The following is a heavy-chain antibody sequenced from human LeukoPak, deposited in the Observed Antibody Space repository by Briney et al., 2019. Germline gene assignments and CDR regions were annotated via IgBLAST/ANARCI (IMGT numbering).Heavy chain of an antibody. CDR1: GYTLTELS. V-gene: IGHV1-24*01. Sequence: VSVKVSCKVSGYTLTELSMHWVRQAPGKGLEWMGGFDPEDGETIYAQKFQGRVTMTEDTSTDTAYMELSSLRSEDTAVYYCATDSNYYGFWTAGMDVWGQGTTVTVSS. CDR2: FDPEDGET. J-gene: IGHJ6*02. D-gene: IGHD3-10*01. CDR3: ATDSNYYGFWTAGMDV.